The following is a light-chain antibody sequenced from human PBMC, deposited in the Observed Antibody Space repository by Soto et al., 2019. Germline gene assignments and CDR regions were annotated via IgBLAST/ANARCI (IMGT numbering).Light chain of an antibody. V-gene: IGLV2-23*02. CDR2: EVT. Sequence: QSALTQPASVSGSPGQSITISCTGTSRDIGTSNLVSWYQQYPGKAPKLIIYEVTKRPSGIYNRFSGSKSGTTASLTISGLQPEDEAGYYCYAYTGISTSLFVFGTGTKLTVL. J-gene: IGLJ1*01. CDR1: SRDIGTSNL. CDR3: YAYTGISTSLFV.